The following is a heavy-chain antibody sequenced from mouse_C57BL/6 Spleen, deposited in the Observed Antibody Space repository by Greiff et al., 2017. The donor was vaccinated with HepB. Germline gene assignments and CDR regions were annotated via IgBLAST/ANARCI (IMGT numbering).Heavy chain of an antibody. CDR3: AREGTTVVADFDY. CDR1: GYAFSSYW. D-gene: IGHD1-1*01. J-gene: IGHJ2*01. CDR2: IYPGDGDT. V-gene: IGHV1-80*01. Sequence: VQLQQSGAELVKPGASVKISCKASGYAFSSYWMNWVKQRPGKGLEWIGQIYPGDGDTNYNGKFKGKATLTADKFSSTAYMQLSSLTSEDSAVYFCAREGTTVVADFDYWGQGTTLTVSS.